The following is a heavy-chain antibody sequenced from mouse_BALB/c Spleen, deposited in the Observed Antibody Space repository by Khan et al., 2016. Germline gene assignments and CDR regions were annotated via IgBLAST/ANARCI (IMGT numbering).Heavy chain of an antibody. CDR1: GYTFTNYG. V-gene: IGHV9-3-1*01. CDR3: AREPYAMDY. CDR2: INTYTGEP. Sequence: QIQLVQSGPELKKPGETVKISCKASGYTFTNYGMNWVKQAPGKDLKWMGWINTYTGEPTYADDFKGRFAFSLEASASTAYLQINNLKNEDTATYFCAREPYAMDYWGQGTSVTVSS. J-gene: IGHJ4*01.